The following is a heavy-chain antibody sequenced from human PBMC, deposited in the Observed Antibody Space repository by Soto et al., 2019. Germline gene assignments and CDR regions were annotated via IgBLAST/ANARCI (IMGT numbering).Heavy chain of an antibody. Sequence: GASVKVSCKASGYTFTGYYMHWVRQAPGQGLEWMGWINPNSGGTNYAQKFQGWVTMTRDTSISTAYMELSRLRSDDTAVYYCARGPPVLMVYATQNVDPWGQGTLVTVSS. J-gene: IGHJ5*02. CDR3: ARGPPVLMVYATQNVDP. V-gene: IGHV1-2*04. CDR1: GYTFTGYY. CDR2: INPNSGGT. D-gene: IGHD2-8*01.